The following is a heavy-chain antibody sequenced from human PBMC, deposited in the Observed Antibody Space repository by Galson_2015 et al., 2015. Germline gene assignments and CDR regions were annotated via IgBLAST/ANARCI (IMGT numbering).Heavy chain of an antibody. CDR2: IIPIFGTA. D-gene: IGHD1-26*01. CDR3: ATNSGSYLSYFDY. CDR1: GGTFSSYA. J-gene: IGHJ4*02. V-gene: IGHV1-69*13. Sequence: SVKVSCKASGGTFSSYAISWVRQAPGQGLEWMGGIIPIFGTANYAQKFQGRVTITADESTSTAYMELSSLRSEDTAVCYCATNSGSYLSYFDYWGQGTLVTVSS.